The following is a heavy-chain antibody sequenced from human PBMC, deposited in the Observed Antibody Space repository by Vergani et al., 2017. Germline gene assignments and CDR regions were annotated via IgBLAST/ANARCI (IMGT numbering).Heavy chain of an antibody. D-gene: IGHD3-9*01. CDR3: ARRDYGILTGYRY. Sequence: QVQVVQSGAEVKKSGASVKVSCKTSGYTFSNYYMHWVRQAPGQGLEWMGIINPSGGHTNYAQKFQGRVTMTRDTSTSTVYMELSSLRSEYTAIYYCARRDYGILTGYRYWGQGTLGTVSA. V-gene: IGHV1-46*03. CDR1: GYTFSNYY. J-gene: IGHJ4*02. CDR2: INPSGGHT.